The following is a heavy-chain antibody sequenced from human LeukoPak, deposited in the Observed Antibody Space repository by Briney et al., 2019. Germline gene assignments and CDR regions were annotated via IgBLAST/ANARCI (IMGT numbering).Heavy chain of an antibody. CDR3: TRPPFIVGGKEADV. D-gene: IGHD1-26*01. CDR2: IRSKANSYAT. J-gene: IGHJ6*04. V-gene: IGHV3-73*01. Sequence: GGSLRLSCAASGFTFSGSAMHWVRQASGKGLEWVGRIRSKANSYATAYAASVKGRFTISRDDSKNTAYLQMNSLKTEDTAVYYCTRPPFIVGGKEADVWGKGTTVTVSS. CDR1: GFTFSGSA.